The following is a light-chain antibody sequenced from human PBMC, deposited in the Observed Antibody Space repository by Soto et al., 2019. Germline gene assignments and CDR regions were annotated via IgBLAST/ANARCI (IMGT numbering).Light chain of an antibody. CDR2: QDI. V-gene: IGLV3-1*01. CDR1: KLGDKY. CDR3: QAWDSNTYVV. Sequence: SYELTQPPSVSVSPGQTASITCSGEKLGDKYTCWYQQKPGQSPVLIIYQDIKRPSGIPERFSGSNSGNTATLTISGTQAMDEADYFCQAWDSNTYVVFGGGTQLTVL. J-gene: IGLJ2*01.